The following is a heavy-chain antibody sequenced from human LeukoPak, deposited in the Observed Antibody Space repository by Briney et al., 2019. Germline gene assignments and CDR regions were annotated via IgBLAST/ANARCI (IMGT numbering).Heavy chain of an antibody. V-gene: IGHV3-21*01. CDR1: GFTFSSYS. CDR3: ARAIVVPAEYYYGMDV. Sequence: GGSLRLSCAASGFTFSSYSMNWVRQAPGKGLEWVSSISSSSSYIYYADSVKGRFTISRDNAKNSLYLQMNSLRAEDTAVYYCARAIVVPAEYYYGMDVWGQGTTVTVSS. D-gene: IGHD2-2*01. J-gene: IGHJ6*02. CDR2: ISSSSSYI.